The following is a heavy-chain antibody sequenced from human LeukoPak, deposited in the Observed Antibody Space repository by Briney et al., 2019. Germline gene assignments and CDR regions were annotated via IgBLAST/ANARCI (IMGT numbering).Heavy chain of an antibody. CDR3: ARDWDSSGWPSYYYYYGMDV. Sequence: ASVKVSCKASGYTFTSYAMHWVRQAPGQRLEWMGWINAGNGNTKYSQKFQGRVTITRDTSASTAYMELSSLRSEDTAVYYCARDWDSSGWPSYYYYYGMDVWGQGTTVTVSS. CDR1: GYTFTSYA. J-gene: IGHJ6*02. V-gene: IGHV1-3*01. D-gene: IGHD6-19*01. CDR2: INAGNGNT.